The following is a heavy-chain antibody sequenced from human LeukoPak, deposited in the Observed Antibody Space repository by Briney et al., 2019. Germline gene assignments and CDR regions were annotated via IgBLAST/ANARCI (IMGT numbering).Heavy chain of an antibody. CDR2: ISYDGSNK. Sequence: GGSLRLSCAASGFTFSSYGMHWVRQAPGKGLEWVAVISYDGSNKYYADSVKGRFTISRDNSKSTLYLQMNNLRADDTAVYYCAKVLLRALDYMDVWGKGTTVTVSS. CDR3: AKVLLRALDYMDV. V-gene: IGHV3-30*18. CDR1: GFTFSSYG. D-gene: IGHD2-15*01. J-gene: IGHJ6*03.